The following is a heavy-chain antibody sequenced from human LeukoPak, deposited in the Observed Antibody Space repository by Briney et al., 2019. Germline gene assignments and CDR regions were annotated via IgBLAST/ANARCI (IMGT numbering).Heavy chain of an antibody. CDR2: ISGSDGST. Sequence: GGSLRLSCAASGFTFRIYAMSWVRQAPGKGLEWVSTISGSDGSTNYADSVKGRFSISRDNSKNTLYLQMKSLRAEDTAVYYCAKELYGWYYDYWGQGTLVTVSS. J-gene: IGHJ4*02. CDR3: AKELYGWYYDY. CDR1: GFTFRIYA. V-gene: IGHV3-23*01. D-gene: IGHD6-19*01.